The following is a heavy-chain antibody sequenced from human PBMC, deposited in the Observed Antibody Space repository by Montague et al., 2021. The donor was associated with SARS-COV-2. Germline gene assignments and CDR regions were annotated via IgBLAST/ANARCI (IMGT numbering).Heavy chain of an antibody. D-gene: IGHD6-13*01. V-gene: IGHV3-21*01. Sequence: SLRLSCAASGFTFSSYSMHWVRQAPGKGLEWVSSISSSSSYIYYADSVKGRFTISRDNAKNSLYLQMNSLRAEDTAVYYCARDDFRIAAAVFDYWGQGTLVTVSS. CDR1: GFTFSSYS. CDR3: ARDDFRIAAAVFDY. CDR2: ISSSSSYI. J-gene: IGHJ4*02.